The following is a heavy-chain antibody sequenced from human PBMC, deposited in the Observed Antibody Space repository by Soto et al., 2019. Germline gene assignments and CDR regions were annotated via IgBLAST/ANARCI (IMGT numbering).Heavy chain of an antibody. CDR1: GYTFTSYY. D-gene: IGHD2-2*01. CDR3: ARPYCSSTSCYAGGYYYYGMDV. CDR2: INPSGGST. J-gene: IGHJ6*02. Sequence: ASVKVSCKASGYTFTSYYMHWVRQAPGQGLEWMGIINPSGGSTSYAQKFQGRVTMTRDTSTSTVYMELSSLRSEDTAVYYCARPYCSSTSCYAGGYYYYGMDVWGQGTTVTVSS. V-gene: IGHV1-46*01.